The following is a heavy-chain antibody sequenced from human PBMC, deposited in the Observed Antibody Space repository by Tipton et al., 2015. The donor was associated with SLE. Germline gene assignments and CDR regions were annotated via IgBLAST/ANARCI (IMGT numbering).Heavy chain of an antibody. CDR2: VYTAGTT. CDR1: GGSFSGYS. J-gene: IGHJ4*02. Sequence: TLSLTCAVYGGSFSGYSWSWIRQTPGKGLEWIGRVYTAGTTNYNPSLKSRVTISLDKSKNQFSLKLTSVTAAGTAVYFCARSIYRMQLFDTWGQGSLVTVSS. D-gene: IGHD1-14*01. V-gene: IGHV4-59*10. CDR3: ARSIYRMQLFDT.